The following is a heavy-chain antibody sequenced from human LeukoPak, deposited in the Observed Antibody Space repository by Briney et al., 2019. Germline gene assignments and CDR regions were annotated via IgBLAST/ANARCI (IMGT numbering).Heavy chain of an antibody. Sequence: SVKVSCKASGGTFSSYAISWVRQAPGQGLEWMGGIIPIFGTANYAQKFQGRVTITADESTSTAYMELSSLRSEDTAVYYCALTPYIRYDSSGYSYFDYWGQGALVTVSS. J-gene: IGHJ4*02. CDR2: IIPIFGTA. CDR1: GGTFSSYA. CDR3: ALTPYIRYDSSGYSYFDY. D-gene: IGHD3-22*01. V-gene: IGHV1-69*13.